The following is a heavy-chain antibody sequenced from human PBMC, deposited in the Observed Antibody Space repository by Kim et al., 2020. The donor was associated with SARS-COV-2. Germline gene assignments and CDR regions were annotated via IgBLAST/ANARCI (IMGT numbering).Heavy chain of an antibody. Sequence: GGSLRLSCAASGVSFDSSAMNWVRQAPGKGLEWVAVISFDGRNKAYADYVKGRFTISRDNSKSTLHLQMNSLRVEDTAVYYCARGNYYESVSLSDYYNGMDVWGQGTTVTVSS. CDR3: ARGNYYESVSLSDYYNGMDV. D-gene: IGHD3-10*01. J-gene: IGHJ6*02. CDR1: GVSFDSSA. V-gene: IGHV3-30-3*01. CDR2: ISFDGRNK.